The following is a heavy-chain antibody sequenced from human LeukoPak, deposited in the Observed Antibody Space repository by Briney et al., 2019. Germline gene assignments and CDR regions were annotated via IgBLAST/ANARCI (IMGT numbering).Heavy chain of an antibody. CDR1: GYTFTCYG. J-gene: IGHJ5*02. CDR2: ISAYNGNT. V-gene: IGHV1-18*01. CDR3: ARVEDIVVVVAALGPNWFDP. Sequence: ASVKVSCKASGYTFTCYGISWVRQAPGQGLEWMGWISAYNGNTNYAQKLQGRVTMTTDTSTSTAHMELRSLRSDDTAVYYCARVEDIVVVVAALGPNWFDPWGQGTLVTVSS. D-gene: IGHD2-15*01.